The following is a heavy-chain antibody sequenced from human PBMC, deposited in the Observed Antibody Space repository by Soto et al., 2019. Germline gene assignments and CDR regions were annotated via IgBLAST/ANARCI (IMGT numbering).Heavy chain of an antibody. J-gene: IGHJ6*02. CDR2: IYYSGST. Sequence: SSETLSLTCTVSGGSISSYYWSWIRQPPGKGLEWIGYIYYSGSTNYNPSLKSRVTISVDTSKNQFSLKLSSVTAADTAVYYCARDRVVVVPAALTYYYYYGMDVWGQGTTVTVSS. D-gene: IGHD2-2*01. V-gene: IGHV4-59*01. CDR3: ARDRVVVVPAALTYYYYYGMDV. CDR1: GGSISSYY.